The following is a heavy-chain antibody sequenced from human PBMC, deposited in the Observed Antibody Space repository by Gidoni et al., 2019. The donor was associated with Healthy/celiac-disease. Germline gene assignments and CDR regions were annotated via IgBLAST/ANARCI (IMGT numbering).Heavy chain of an antibody. J-gene: IGHJ4*02. D-gene: IGHD1-26*01. CDR3: ARVPPGIVGATWYYFDY. Sequence: QVQLVQSGAEVKKPGSSVKVSCKASGGTFSSYAISWVRQAPGQGLEWMGGIIPIFGTANYAQKFQGRVTITADESTSTAYMELSSLRSEDTAVYYCARVPPGIVGATWYYFDYWGQGTLVTVSS. CDR2: IIPIFGTA. V-gene: IGHV1-69*01. CDR1: GGTFSSYA.